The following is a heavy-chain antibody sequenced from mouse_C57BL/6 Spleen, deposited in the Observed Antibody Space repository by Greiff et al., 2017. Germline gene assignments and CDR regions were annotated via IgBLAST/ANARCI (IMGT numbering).Heavy chain of an antibody. Sequence: ESGPGLVKPSQSLSLTCSVTGYSITSGYYWNWIRQFPGNKLEWMGYISYDGSNNYNPSLKNRISITRDTSKNQFFLKLNSVTTEDTATYYCAREGYGGFAYWGQGTLVTVSA. CDR1: GYSITSGYY. D-gene: IGHD3-1*01. J-gene: IGHJ3*01. V-gene: IGHV3-6*01. CDR3: AREGYGGFAY. CDR2: ISYDGSN.